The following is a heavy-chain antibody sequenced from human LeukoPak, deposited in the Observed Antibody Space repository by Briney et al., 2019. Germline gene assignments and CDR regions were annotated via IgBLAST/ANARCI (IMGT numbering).Heavy chain of an antibody. Sequence: RSLRLSCATSGFTFNNNAMSWVRQAPGKRLEWVSAINGGGDATEYADSVKGRFTISRDNPKNTLYLQMNSLRPEDTAVYYCARCTASCYANAFDVWGQGTLLTV. D-gene: IGHD2-2*01. CDR2: INGGGDAT. CDR3: ARCTASCYANAFDV. J-gene: IGHJ3*01. CDR1: GFTFNNNA. V-gene: IGHV3-23*01.